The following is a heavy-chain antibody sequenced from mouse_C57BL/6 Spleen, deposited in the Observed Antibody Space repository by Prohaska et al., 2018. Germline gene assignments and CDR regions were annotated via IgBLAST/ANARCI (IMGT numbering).Heavy chain of an antibody. CDR2: IYPGDVDT. CDR3: ARYGPYYFDY. CDR1: GYAFSSSW. V-gene: IGHV1-82*01. J-gene: IGHJ2*01. D-gene: IGHD1-1*02. Sequence: QFQLQQSGPELVKPGASVKISCKASGYAFSSSWMNWLKQRPGKGLEWIGRIYPGDVDTNYNVKFKVKATLTADKSSSTAYMQLSSLTSEDSAVYFCARYGPYYFDYWGQGTNLTVSS.